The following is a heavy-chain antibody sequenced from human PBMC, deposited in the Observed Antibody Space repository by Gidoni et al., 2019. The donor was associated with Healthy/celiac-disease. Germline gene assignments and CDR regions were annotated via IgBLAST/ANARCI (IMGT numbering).Heavy chain of an antibody. D-gene: IGHD4-17*01. CDR3: ARVGDYGDQLDY. V-gene: IGHV4-59*01. Sequence: HVQLQESGPGLVKPSETLSLTCTVSGGSISGYCWSWIRQPAGKGLEWIGYIYYRGGTTYNPSLKSRVTISVDTSKNQFSLKLSSVTAADTAVYYCARVGDYGDQLDYWGQGTLVTVSS. J-gene: IGHJ4*02. CDR1: GGSISGYC. CDR2: IYYRGGT.